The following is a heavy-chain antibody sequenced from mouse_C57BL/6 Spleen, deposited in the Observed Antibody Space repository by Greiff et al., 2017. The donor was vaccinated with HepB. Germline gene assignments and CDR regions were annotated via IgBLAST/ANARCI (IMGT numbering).Heavy chain of an antibody. V-gene: IGHV3-6*01. Sequence: EVKLVESGPGLVKPSQSLSLTCSVTGYSITSGYYWNWIRQFPGNKLEWMGYISYDGSNNYNPSLKNRISITRDTSKNQFFLKLNSVTTEDTATYYCARDLSYRSFDYWGQGTTLTVSS. J-gene: IGHJ2*01. D-gene: IGHD2-12*01. CDR1: GYSITSGYY. CDR3: ARDLSYRSFDY. CDR2: ISYDGSN.